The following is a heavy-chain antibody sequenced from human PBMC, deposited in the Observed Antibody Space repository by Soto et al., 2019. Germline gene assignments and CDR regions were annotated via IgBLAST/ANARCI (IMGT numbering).Heavy chain of an antibody. CDR3: ARGGAVDYGDYNT. D-gene: IGHD4-17*01. CDR1: GATLSNQI. Sequence: QVKLVQSGAEVRKPGSSVRVSCKTSGATLSNQIIGWVRQAPGQGLAWMGRIIPILGIPNYSQRFQDRLTITADRSTSTVHMELSSLRAEDTAKYFCARGGAVDYGDYNTWGQGTLVTVSS. V-gene: IGHV1-69*02. CDR2: IIPILGIP. J-gene: IGHJ5*02.